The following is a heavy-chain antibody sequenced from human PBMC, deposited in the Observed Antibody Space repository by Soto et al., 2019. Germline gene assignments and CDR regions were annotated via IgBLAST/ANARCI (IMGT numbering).Heavy chain of an antibody. CDR2: IHYGGAT. J-gene: IGHJ4*02. D-gene: IGHD6-19*01. CDR3: ERLHNSSDWTDFDF. V-gene: IGHV4-59*08. Sequence: PSETLSLTCTVSGGCISHSYWSWLRLSPGKGLEWIGYIHYGGATTYNPSLKSRVTISLGTPKKHFYLNLRSVTAADTAVYFCERLHNSSDWTDFDFWGQGTRVTAPQ. CDR1: GGCISHSY.